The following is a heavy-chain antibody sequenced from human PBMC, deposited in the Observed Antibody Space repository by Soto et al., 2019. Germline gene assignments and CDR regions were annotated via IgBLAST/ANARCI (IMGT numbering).Heavy chain of an antibody. V-gene: IGHV4-39*01. CDR1: GGSISSSSYY. J-gene: IGHJ6*02. CDR3: ARTIVIRRRQLVGEDYYYYYGMDV. Sequence: QLQLQESGPGLVKPSETLSLTCTVSGGSISSSSYYWGWIRQPPGKGLEWIGSIYYSGSTYYNPSLKSRVTISVDTSKNQFSLKLSSVTAADTAVYYCARTIVIRRRQLVGEDYYYYYGMDVWGQGTTVTVSS. D-gene: IGHD6-13*01. CDR2: IYYSGST.